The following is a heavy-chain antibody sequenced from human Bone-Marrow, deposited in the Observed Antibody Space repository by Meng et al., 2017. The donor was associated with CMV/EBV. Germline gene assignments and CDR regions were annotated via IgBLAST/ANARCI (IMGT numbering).Heavy chain of an antibody. CDR1: GGSISSYY. CDR3: ARRSYSSSSDWFDP. J-gene: IGHJ5*02. D-gene: IGHD6-6*01. CDR2: IYYSGST. Sequence: SETLSLTCTVSGGSISSYYWSWIRQPPGKGLEWIGYIYYSGSTNYNPPLKSRVTISVDTSKNQFSLKLSSVTAADTAVYYCARRSYSSSSDWFDPWGQGTLVTVSS. V-gene: IGHV4-59*01.